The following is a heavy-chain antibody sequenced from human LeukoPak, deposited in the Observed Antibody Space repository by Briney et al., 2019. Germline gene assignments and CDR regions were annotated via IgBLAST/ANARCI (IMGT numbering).Heavy chain of an antibody. CDR2: IRYDGSNK. J-gene: IGHJ5*02. D-gene: IGHD2-2*01. CDR3: AKDLGVVVPAEDWFDP. CDR1: GFTFSSYG. Sequence: GGSLRLSCAASGFTFSSYGMHWVRQAPGKGLEWVAFIRYDGSNKYYADSVKGRFTISRDNSKNTLYLQMNSLRAEDTAVYYCAKDLGVVVPAEDWFDPWGQGTLVTVSS. V-gene: IGHV3-30*02.